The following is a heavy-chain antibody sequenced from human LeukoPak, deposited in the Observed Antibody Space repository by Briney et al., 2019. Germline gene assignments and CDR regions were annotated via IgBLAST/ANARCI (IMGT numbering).Heavy chain of an antibody. D-gene: IGHD2-2*01. CDR3: ARVPMYCTTTSCSYYYYGMDV. Sequence: GGSLRLSCAASGFSFSSYSMNWVRQPPGKGLEWISYISSSSSTIYYADSVKGRFTISRDNAKNSLSLQMNSLRAEDTAVYYCARVPMYCTTTSCSYYYYGMDVWGQGTTVTVSS. V-gene: IGHV3-48*01. CDR2: ISSSSSTI. J-gene: IGHJ6*02. CDR1: GFSFSSYS.